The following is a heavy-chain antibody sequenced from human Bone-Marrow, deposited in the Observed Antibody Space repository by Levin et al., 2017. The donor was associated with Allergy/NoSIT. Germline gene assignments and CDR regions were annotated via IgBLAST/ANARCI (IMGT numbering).Heavy chain of an antibody. D-gene: IGHD2-2*01. V-gene: IGHV3-74*01. CDR3: LSTSKG. CDR2: INPDGTNT. CDR1: GFTFSTYW. Sequence: GGSLRLSCAASGFTFSTYWMHWVRQVPGKGLVWVSHINPDGTNTNYADSVKGRFTISRDNAKNTLYLQMNSLRAEDTAVYYCLSTSKGWGQGTLVTVSS. J-gene: IGHJ4*02.